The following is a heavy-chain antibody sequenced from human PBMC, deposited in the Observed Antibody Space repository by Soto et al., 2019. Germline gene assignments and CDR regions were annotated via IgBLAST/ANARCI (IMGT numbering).Heavy chain of an antibody. D-gene: IGHD1-20*01. CDR2: IKEDGSKK. V-gene: IGHV3-7*01. J-gene: IGHJ4*02. CDR3: VRENNGGPEF. Sequence: GGSLRLSCAASGFAFSIYWMMWVRQAPGKGLEWVANIKEDGSKKYHVDSVKGRFTISRDNAKNSLYLQLNSLRAEDTAIYYCVRENNGGPEFWGQGTMVTVSS. CDR1: GFAFSIYW.